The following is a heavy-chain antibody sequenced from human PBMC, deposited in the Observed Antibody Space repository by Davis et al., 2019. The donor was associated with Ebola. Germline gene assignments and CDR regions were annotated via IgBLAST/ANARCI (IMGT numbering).Heavy chain of an antibody. D-gene: IGHD2-2*01. CDR2: IHPSDPST. CDR1: GYTFASYC. J-gene: IGHJ4*02. V-gene: IGHV5-10-1*01. CDR3: ARRRYQLSTASWDYFDY. Sequence: PGGSLRLSWKGSGYTFASYCISWVRQLPGKGLGRMGRIHPSDPSTTYSPSFQGPVTTSADKSISTAYLQWSSLKASDTAMYYCARRRYQLSTASWDYFDYWGQGTLVTVSS.